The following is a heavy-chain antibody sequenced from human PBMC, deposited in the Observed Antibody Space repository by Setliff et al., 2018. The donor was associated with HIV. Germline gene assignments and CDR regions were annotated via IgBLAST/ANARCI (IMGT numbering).Heavy chain of an antibody. CDR2: IKQDESEE. CDR3: ARETRTVPGPGEYYFDQ. Sequence: PGGSLRLSCAASGFTFSSYTMNWVRQAPGKGLEWVANIKQDESEEYYLDSVEGRFTISRDNAKNTVYLQMNSLRAEDTAVYYCARETRTVPGPGEYYFDQWGQGTLVTVSS. CDR1: GFTFSSYT. V-gene: IGHV3-7*01. D-gene: IGHD4-4*01. J-gene: IGHJ4*02.